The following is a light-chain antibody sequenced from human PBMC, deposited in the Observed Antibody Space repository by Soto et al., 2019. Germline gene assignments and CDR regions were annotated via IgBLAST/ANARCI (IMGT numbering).Light chain of an antibody. CDR2: ADS. Sequence: QSVLTQPPSVYGAPGQRVTISCTGSSSNIGAGYDVHWYQQFPGTAPKLLIYADSNRPSGVPDRFSGSKSGTSASLAITGLQAEDEADYYCQSYDGSLSGSRVFGGGTKLTVL. J-gene: IGLJ2*01. V-gene: IGLV1-40*01. CDR3: QSYDGSLSGSRV. CDR1: SSNIGAGYD.